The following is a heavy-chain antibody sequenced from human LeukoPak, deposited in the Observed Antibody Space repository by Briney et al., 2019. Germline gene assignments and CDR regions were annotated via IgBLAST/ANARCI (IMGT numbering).Heavy chain of an antibody. J-gene: IGHJ4*02. CDR3: AREGNYDSSGYAIDY. Sequence: GGSRRLSCPRSGFTFSSYGRHWVAQAPGKGRDGGAVIWYDGSNKYYADSVKGRFTISRDNSKNTLYLQMNSLRAEDTAVYCCAREGNYDSSGYAIDYWGQGTLVTVSS. CDR1: GFTFSSYG. D-gene: IGHD3-22*01. V-gene: IGHV3-33*01. CDR2: IWYDGSNK.